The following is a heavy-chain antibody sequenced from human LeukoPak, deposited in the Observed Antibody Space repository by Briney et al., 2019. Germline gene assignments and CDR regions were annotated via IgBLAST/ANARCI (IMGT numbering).Heavy chain of an antibody. V-gene: IGHV4-38-2*01. CDR2: IYHSGST. D-gene: IGHD3-10*01. Sequence: SETLSLTCAVSGYSISSGYYWAWIRQPPGKGLAWIGSIYHSGSTYYNPSLKSRVTISVDTSKNQSSLKLSSVTAADTAVYYCARTPLTMVGIYYFDYWGQGTLVTVSS. CDR1: GYSISSGYY. CDR3: ARTPLTMVGIYYFDY. J-gene: IGHJ4*02.